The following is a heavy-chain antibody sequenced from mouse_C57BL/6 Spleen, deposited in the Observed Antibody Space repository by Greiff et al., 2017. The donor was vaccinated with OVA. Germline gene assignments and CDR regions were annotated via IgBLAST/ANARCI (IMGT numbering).Heavy chain of an antibody. Sequence: QVQLKQPGAELVRPGTSVKLSCKASGYTFTSYWMHWVKQRPGQGLEWIGVIDPSDSYTNYNQKFKGKATLTVDTSSSTAYMQLSSLTSEDSAVYYCARSSRAQATPFAYWGQGTLVTVSA. V-gene: IGHV1-59*01. D-gene: IGHD3-2*02. J-gene: IGHJ3*01. CDR3: ARSSRAQATPFAY. CDR2: IDPSDSYT. CDR1: GYTFTSYW.